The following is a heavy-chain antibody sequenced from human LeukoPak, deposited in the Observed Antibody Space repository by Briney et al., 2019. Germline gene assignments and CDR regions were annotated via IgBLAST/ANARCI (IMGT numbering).Heavy chain of an antibody. Sequence: PSETLSLTCAVYGGSFSGYYWSWIRQPPGKGLEWIGEINHSGSTNYNPSLKSRVTISVDTSKNQFSLKLGSVTAADTAVYYCASGKYYYVYWGQGTLVTVSS. V-gene: IGHV4-34*01. J-gene: IGHJ4*02. CDR1: GGSFSGYY. CDR3: ASGKYYYVY. CDR2: INHSGST. D-gene: IGHD3-10*02.